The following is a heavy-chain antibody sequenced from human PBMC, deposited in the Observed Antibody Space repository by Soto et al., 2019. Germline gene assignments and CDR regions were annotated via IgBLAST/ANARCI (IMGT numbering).Heavy chain of an antibody. CDR1: GGSISSYY. V-gene: IGHV4-59*01. CDR3: ARDLSGGNPYYFDY. J-gene: IGHJ4*02. D-gene: IGHD2-15*01. Sequence: KASETLSLTCTVSGGSISSYYWSWIRQPPGKGLEWIGYIYYSGSTNYNPSLKSRVTISVDTSKNQFSLKLSSVTAADTAVYYCARDLSGGNPYYFDYWGQGTLVTVSS. CDR2: IYYSGST.